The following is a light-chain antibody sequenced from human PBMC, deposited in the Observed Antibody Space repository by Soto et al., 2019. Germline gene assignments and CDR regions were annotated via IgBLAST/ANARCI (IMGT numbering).Light chain of an antibody. J-gene: IGKJ2*01. V-gene: IGKV3-20*01. Sequence: EIVLTQSPGTLSLSPGERATLSCRASQSVSSSYLAWYQQKPGQAPRLLIYGASSRATGIPDRFSGSGSGTDFTITISRLEPEDFAVHYCQQYGSSPYTFGQGTKLEIK. CDR2: GAS. CDR3: QQYGSSPYT. CDR1: QSVSSSY.